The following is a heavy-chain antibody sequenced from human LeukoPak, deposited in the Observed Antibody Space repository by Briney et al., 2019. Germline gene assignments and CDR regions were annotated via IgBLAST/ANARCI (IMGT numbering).Heavy chain of an antibody. Sequence: SETLSLTCTVSGGSISSYYWSWIRQPPGKGLEWIGYIYYSGSTNYNPSLKSRVTISVDTSKNQFSLKLSSVTAADTAVYYSARGYNYDFWSGYYYYYYGMDVWGQGTTVTVSS. D-gene: IGHD3-3*01. J-gene: IGHJ6*02. CDR1: GGSISSYY. V-gene: IGHV4-59*01. CDR2: IYYSGST. CDR3: ARGYNYDFWSGYYYYYYGMDV.